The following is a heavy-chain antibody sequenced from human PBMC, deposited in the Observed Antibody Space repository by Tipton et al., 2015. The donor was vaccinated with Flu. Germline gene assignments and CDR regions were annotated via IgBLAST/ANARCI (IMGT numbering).Heavy chain of an antibody. CDR3: ARRGYGDYAPIDY. CDR2: MYNSGTT. J-gene: IGHJ4*02. D-gene: IGHD4-17*01. V-gene: IGHV4-31*03. CDR1: GGSISSGGYY. Sequence: TLSLTCTVSGGSISSGGYYWSWVRQLPGKGLEWIGYMYNSGTTYYNPSLKSRVTTSLDTSKNQFSLKVSSVTAADTAVYYCARRGYGDYAPIDYWGQGTLVTVSS.